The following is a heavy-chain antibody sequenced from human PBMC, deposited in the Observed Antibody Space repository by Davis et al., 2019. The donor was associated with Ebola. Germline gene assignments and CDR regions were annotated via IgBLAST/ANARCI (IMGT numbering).Heavy chain of an antibody. CDR1: GGSISSYY. D-gene: IGHD3-3*01. J-gene: IGHJ6*02. V-gene: IGHV4-59*01. CDR3: ARDRPFFGVVKDYYYGMDV. CDR2: IHYSGST. Sequence: SETLSLTCTVSGGSISSYYWSWIRQPPGKGLEWIGYIHYSGSTNYNPSLKSRVTISVDTSKNQFSLKLSSVTAADTAVYYCARDRPFFGVVKDYYYGMDVWGQGTTVTVSS.